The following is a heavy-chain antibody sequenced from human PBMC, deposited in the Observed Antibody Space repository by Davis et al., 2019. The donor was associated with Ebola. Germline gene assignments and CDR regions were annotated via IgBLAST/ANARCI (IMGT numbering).Heavy chain of an antibody. CDR2: ISAYNGNT. CDR1: GYTFTNYG. J-gene: IGHJ4*02. Sequence: ASVKVSCKASGYTFTNYGVSWVRQAPGQGLEWMGWISAYNGNTNYAQKLQGRVTMTTDTSTSTAYMELRSLRSDDTAVYYCARDVIVAPFDYWGQGTLVTVSS. CDR3: ARDVIVAPFDY. D-gene: IGHD5-12*01. V-gene: IGHV1-18*04.